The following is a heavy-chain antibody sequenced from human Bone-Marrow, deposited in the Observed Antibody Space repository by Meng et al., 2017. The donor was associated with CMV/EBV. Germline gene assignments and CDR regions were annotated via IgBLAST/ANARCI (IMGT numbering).Heavy chain of an antibody. CDR2: ISSSSSYI. CDR3: AKDVSRSLYQFHGMDV. CDR1: GFTFSSYS. J-gene: IGHJ6*02. D-gene: IGHD3-16*01. V-gene: IGHV3-21*01. Sequence: GESLKISCAASGFTFSSYSMNWVRQAPGKGLEWVSSISSSSSYIYYADSVKGQFTISRDNSRKMLYLQMNSLRAADTAVYYCAKDVSRSLYQFHGMDVWGQGTTVTVSS.